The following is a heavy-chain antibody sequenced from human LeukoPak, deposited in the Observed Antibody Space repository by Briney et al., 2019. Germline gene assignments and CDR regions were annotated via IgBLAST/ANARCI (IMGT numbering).Heavy chain of an antibody. J-gene: IGHJ5*02. D-gene: IGHD2-15*01. Sequence: SETLSLTCAVSGGSISSGGHSWSWIRQPPGKGLEWIGYIYYSGSTDYNPSLKSRVTISINTSKNQFSLNLSSVTAADTAVYYCARRGGIASRRRTGLLDPWGQGTLVTVSS. CDR2: IYYSGST. V-gene: IGHV4-30-4*07. CDR3: ARRGGIASRRRTGLLDP. CDR1: GGSISSGGHS.